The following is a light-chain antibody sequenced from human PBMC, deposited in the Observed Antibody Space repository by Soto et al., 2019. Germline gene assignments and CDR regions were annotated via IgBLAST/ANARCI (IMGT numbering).Light chain of an antibody. CDR2: AAS. J-gene: IGKJ1*01. V-gene: IGKV3-20*01. Sequence: EIVWMHSPGTLSLSPGERVILSCGASQSVDSSYLAWYHQRPGQAARLLLYAASSRATGIPDRFSGSGSGTDFTLTISRLEPEDFAVYYCQHFGSSRGTFGQGTKVDIK. CDR3: QHFGSSRGT. CDR1: QSVDSSY.